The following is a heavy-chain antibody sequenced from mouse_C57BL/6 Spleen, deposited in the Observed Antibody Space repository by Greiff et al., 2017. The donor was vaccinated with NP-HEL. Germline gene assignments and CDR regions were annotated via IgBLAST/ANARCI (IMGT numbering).Heavy chain of an antibody. J-gene: IGHJ2*01. CDR3: ARSASSRYLDY. CDR2: IHPNSGST. V-gene: IGHV1-64*01. Sequence: QVQLQQPGAELVKPGASVKLSCKASGYTFTSYWMHWVTQRPGQGLEWIGMIHPNSGSTNYNEKFKSKATLTVDKSSSTAYMQLSSLTSEDSAVYYCARSASSRYLDYWGQGTTLTVSS. D-gene: IGHD6-1*01. CDR1: GYTFTSYW.